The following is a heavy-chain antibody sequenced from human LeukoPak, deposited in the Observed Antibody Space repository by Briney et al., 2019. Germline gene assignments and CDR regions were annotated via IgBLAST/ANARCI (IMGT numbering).Heavy chain of an antibody. Sequence: PSETLSLTRSVSGASISSYFWSWIRQPPGKGLEWIGYIYYSGTTNYNPSLKSRIAISLDTSKKQFSLRMRSVTAADTAVYYCARSTSGYYSKHYYFYMDVWGKGTTVTVPS. CDR2: IYYSGTT. J-gene: IGHJ6*03. V-gene: IGHV4-59*01. CDR1: GASISSYF. CDR3: ARSTSGYYSKHYYFYMDV. D-gene: IGHD3-22*01.